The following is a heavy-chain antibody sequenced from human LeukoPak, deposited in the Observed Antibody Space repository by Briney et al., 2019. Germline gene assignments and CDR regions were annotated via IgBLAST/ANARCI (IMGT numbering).Heavy chain of an antibody. D-gene: IGHD5-18*01. Sequence: SEPLSLPCSVSGGSLSIGIYYWSWTRKHAGKGLEWIGRIYNSGRTNYNPSLKRRVTISVDKSNHQLSQKLGPVTAGYTAVFYGDRGGYRDGLAGDFDIWGQGTMVTVSS. CDR2: IYNSGRT. J-gene: IGHJ3*02. CDR3: DRGGYRDGLAGDFDI. V-gene: IGHV4-61*02. CDR1: GGSLSIGIYY.